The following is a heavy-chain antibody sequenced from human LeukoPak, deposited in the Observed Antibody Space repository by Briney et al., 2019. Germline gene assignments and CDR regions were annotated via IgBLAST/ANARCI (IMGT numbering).Heavy chain of an antibody. J-gene: IGHJ6*02. CDR1: GGSISSGDYS. CDR3: ARNLATRGYGMDV. CDR2: IYHSGST. D-gene: IGHD5-12*01. V-gene: IGHV4-30-2*01. Sequence: SQTLSLTCAVSGGSISSGDYSWSWIRQPPGKGLEWIGYIYHSGSTYYNPSLKSRVTISVDRSKNQFSLKLSSVTAADTAVYYCARNLATRGYGMDVWGQGTTVTVSS.